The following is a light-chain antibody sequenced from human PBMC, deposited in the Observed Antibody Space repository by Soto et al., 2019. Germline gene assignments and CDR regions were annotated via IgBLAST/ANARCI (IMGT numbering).Light chain of an antibody. J-gene: IGLJ1*01. CDR1: SSDVGTYNL. Sequence: QSALTQPASVSGSPGQSITISCTGTSSDVGTYNLVSWYQHHPGKAPKLMIYEGSKRPSGVSNRFSGSKSGNTASLTISGLQAEDEADYYGCSYASRSTYVFGTGTKLTVL. CDR2: EGS. V-gene: IGLV2-23*01. CDR3: CSYASRSTYV.